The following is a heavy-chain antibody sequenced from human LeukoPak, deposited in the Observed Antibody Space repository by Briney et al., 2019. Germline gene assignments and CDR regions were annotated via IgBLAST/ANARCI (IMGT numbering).Heavy chain of an antibody. J-gene: IGHJ4*02. D-gene: IGHD1-26*01. CDR2: INPNSGGT. CDR3: ARAKVGATYHY. V-gene: IGHV1-2*02. CDR1: GYTYTGYY. Sequence: ASVKVSRKASGYTYTGYYMHWVRQAPGQGLEWMGWINPNSGGTNYAQKFQGRVTMTRDTSISTAYMELSRLRSDDTAVYYCARAKVGATYHYWGQGTLVTVSS.